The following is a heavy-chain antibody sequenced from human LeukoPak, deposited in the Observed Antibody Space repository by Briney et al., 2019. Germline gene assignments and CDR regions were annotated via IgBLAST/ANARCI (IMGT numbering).Heavy chain of an antibody. D-gene: IGHD1-26*01. CDR2: INPSGGST. CDR3: ATVGAKGAEWFDP. Sequence: ASVKVSCKASGYTFTSYYMHWVRQAPGQGLEWMGIINPSGGSTSYAQKFQGRVTMTRDTSTSTVYMELSSLRSEDTAVYYCATVGAKGAEWFDPWGQGTLVTVSS. V-gene: IGHV1-46*01. CDR1: GYTFTSYY. J-gene: IGHJ5*02.